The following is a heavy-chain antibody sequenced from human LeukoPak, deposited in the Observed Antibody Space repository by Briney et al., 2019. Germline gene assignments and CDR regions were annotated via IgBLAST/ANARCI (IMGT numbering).Heavy chain of an antibody. CDR3: AKPPGYYDSGASLFDY. CDR1: GFTFSSYA. Sequence: GGSLRLSCAASGFTFSSYAMSWVRQAPGKGLEWVSAISGSGGSTYYADSVKGRFTISRDNSKNTLYLQMNSLRAEDTAVYYCAKPPGYYDSGASLFDYWGQGTLVTVSS. D-gene: IGHD3-22*01. J-gene: IGHJ4*02. V-gene: IGHV3-23*01. CDR2: ISGSGGST.